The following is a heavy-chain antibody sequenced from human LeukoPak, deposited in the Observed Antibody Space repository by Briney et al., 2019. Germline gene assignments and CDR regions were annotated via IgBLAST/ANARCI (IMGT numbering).Heavy chain of an antibody. V-gene: IGHV4-39*02. Sequence: SGTLSLTCTVSGGSISSSSYYWGWVRQPPGKGLEWIGSIYYSGSTYYNPSLQSRVTISVDTSKNQFSLKVSSVTAADTAVYYCAREGYTYGLGYYFDLWGQGTLVTVSS. CDR3: AREGYTYGLGYYFDL. D-gene: IGHD5-18*01. CDR1: GGSISSSSYY. J-gene: IGHJ4*02. CDR2: IYYSGST.